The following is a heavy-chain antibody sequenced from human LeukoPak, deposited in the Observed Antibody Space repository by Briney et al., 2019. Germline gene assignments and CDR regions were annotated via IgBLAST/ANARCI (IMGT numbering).Heavy chain of an antibody. V-gene: IGHV4-31*03. CDR1: GGSISSGGYY. Sequence: SETLSLTCTVSGGSISSGGYYWSWIRQRPGQGLEWIGYIYYSGTTYYNPSLKSRLNISIDTSKNHFSLELNSVTDADTAVYYCARVPLWGVLTYYYKFFDYWGQGTLVTVSS. J-gene: IGHJ4*02. CDR3: ARVPLWGVLTYYYKFFDY. D-gene: IGHD3-9*01. CDR2: IYYSGTT.